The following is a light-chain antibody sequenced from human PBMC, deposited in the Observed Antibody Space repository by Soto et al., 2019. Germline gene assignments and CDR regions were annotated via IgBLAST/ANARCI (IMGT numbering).Light chain of an antibody. CDR3: QESYSVPQFT. Sequence: DIEMTQSPSSLSASVGDRVTITCRASQNIRIYLNWYQQKPGKAPKLLIYSASSLQSGVPSRFSGSGSGTDFTLNISSLQPEDFATYYCQESYSVPQFTFGGGTNVEIK. V-gene: IGKV1-39*01. CDR1: QNIRIY. J-gene: IGKJ4*01. CDR2: SAS.